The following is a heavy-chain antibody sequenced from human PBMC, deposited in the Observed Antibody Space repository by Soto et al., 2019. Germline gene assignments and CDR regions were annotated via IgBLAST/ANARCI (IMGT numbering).Heavy chain of an antibody. Sequence: GGSLRLSCAASGFTFSNAWMIWVRQAPGKGLEWVGRIKSKTDGGTTDYAAPVKGRFTISRDDAKNTLYPQMNSLKTEDTAVYYCTTGYYDILTGYSGPALYYYYGMDVWGQGTTVTVSS. CDR3: TTGYYDILTGYSGPALYYYYGMDV. D-gene: IGHD3-9*01. CDR1: GFTFSNAW. J-gene: IGHJ6*02. V-gene: IGHV3-15*01. CDR2: IKSKTDGGTT.